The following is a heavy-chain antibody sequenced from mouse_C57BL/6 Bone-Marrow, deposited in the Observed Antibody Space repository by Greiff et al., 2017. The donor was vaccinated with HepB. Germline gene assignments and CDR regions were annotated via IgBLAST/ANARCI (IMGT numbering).Heavy chain of an antibody. V-gene: IGHV6-3*01. D-gene: IGHD2-4*01. Sequence: EVQLVESGGGLVQPGGSMKLSCVASGFTFSNYWMNWVRQSPEKGLEWVAQIRLKSDNYATHYAKSVKGRFTISRDDSKSSVYLQMNNLRAEDTGIYYCTGDDYDNYFDYWGQGTTLTVSS. CDR1: GFTFSNYW. CDR3: TGDDYDNYFDY. CDR2: IRLKSDNYAT. J-gene: IGHJ2*01.